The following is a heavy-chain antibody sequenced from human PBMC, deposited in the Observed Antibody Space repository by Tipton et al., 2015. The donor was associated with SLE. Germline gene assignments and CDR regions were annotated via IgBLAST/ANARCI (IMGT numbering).Heavy chain of an antibody. CDR3: ARPNNYNTQGLDS. V-gene: IGHV3-9*01. D-gene: IGHD5-24*01. CDR1: GFTFDDHA. J-gene: IGHJ4*02. Sequence: VQLVQSGRGLVQPGRSLRLSCAASGFTFDDHAMHWVRQAPGKGLEWVSGISWSSGFIAYADSVKGRFTISSDNAKNSLYLQMNSLRAEDTAIYYCARPNNYNTQGLDSWGQGTLVTVSS. CDR2: ISWSSGFI.